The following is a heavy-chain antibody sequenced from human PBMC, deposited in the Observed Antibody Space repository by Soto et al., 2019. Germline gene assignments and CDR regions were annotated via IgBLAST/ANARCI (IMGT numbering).Heavy chain of an antibody. D-gene: IGHD6-19*01. CDR2: IDPSGRA. V-gene: IGHV4-34*01. CDR3: AIGPAYGWPPRGFDP. Sequence: SETLSLTCAVYGGSFSGYYWSRIRQPPRKGLEWIGGIDPSGRANYTPSLNGRVTISVDTSQHQFSLKLSSVTAAEKAVYYRAIGPAYGWPPRGFDPWGKGTLSTVS. CDR1: GGSFSGYY. J-gene: IGHJ5*02.